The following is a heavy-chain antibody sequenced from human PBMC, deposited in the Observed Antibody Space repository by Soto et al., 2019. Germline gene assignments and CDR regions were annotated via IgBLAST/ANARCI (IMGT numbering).Heavy chain of an antibody. CDR3: ATDPYDSSGYYVY. CDR1: GYTLTELS. J-gene: IGHJ4*02. D-gene: IGHD3-22*01. V-gene: IGHV1-24*01. CDR2: FDLEDVET. Sequence: ASVKVSCKVSGYTLTELSMHWVRQAPGKGLEWMGGFDLEDVETIYAQKFQGRVTMTEDTSTDTAYMELSSLSFEDTAVYYCATDPYDSSGYYVYWGQGTLVTVSS.